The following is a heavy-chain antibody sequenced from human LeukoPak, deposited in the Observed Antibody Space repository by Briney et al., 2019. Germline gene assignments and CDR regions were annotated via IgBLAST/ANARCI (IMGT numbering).Heavy chain of an antibody. CDR2: IYHSGST. D-gene: IGHD3-22*01. CDR3: ARGGSGYYLDY. CDR1: GASISSYY. J-gene: IGHJ4*02. V-gene: IGHV4-59*12. Sequence: SETLSLTCTVSGASISSYYWSWTRQPPGKGLEWIGYIYHSGSTFYNPSLKSRLTISIDRSKNQFSLKLNSVTAADTAVYYCARGGSGYYLDYWGQGTLVTVSS.